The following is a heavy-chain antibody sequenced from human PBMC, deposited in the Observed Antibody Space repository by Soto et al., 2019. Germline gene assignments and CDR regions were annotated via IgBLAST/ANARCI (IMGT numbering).Heavy chain of an antibody. CDR3: ARDPPDY. V-gene: IGHV4-38-2*02. Sequence: ASETLSLTCAVSGYSISSGYYWGWIRQPPGKGLEWIGSIYHSGSTYYNPSLKSRVTISVDTSKNQFSLKLSSVTAADTAVYYCARDPPDYWGQGTLVTVSS. CDR2: IYHSGST. J-gene: IGHJ4*02. CDR1: GYSISSGYY.